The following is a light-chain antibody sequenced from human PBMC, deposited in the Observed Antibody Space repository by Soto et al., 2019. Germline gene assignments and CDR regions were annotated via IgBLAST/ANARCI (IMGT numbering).Light chain of an antibody. CDR1: SSDVGGYNY. J-gene: IGLJ1*01. V-gene: IGLV2-8*01. CDR2: EVT. Sequence: LTQPPSASGSPGQSVTISCTGTSSDVGGYNYVSWYQQHPGKAPKLMIYEVTKRPSGVPDRFSGSKSGNTASLTVSGLQAEDEADYYCSSYAGSNNFVFGTGTKVTVL. CDR3: SSYAGSNNFV.